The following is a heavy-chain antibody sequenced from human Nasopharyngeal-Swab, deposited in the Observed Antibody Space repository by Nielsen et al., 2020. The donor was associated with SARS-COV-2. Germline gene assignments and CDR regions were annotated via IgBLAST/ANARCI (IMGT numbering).Heavy chain of an antibody. D-gene: IGHD3-22*01. Sequence: GGSLRLSCAASGFTFDDYAMHWVRQAPGKGLEWVSLISGDGGSTYYADSVKGRFTISRDNSKNSLYLQMNSLRTEDTALYYCAKDDSSGYTYYFDYWGQGTLVTVSS. CDR2: ISGDGGST. CDR3: AKDDSSGYTYYFDY. CDR1: GFTFDDYA. V-gene: IGHV3-43*02. J-gene: IGHJ4*02.